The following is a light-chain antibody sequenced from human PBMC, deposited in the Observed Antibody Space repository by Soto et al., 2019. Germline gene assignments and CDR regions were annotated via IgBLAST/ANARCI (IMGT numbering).Light chain of an antibody. CDR2: EVS. CDR1: SSDIGSYHY. V-gene: IGLV2-14*01. J-gene: IGLJ2*01. Sequence: QSVLTQPASVSGSPGQSIAISCTGTSSDIGSYHYVPWYQHHPGKAPKLIIYEVSNRPSGVSDRFSGSKSGNTASLTISGLQAEDEADYYCSSYASSSTLVFGGGTKLTVL. CDR3: SSYASSSTLV.